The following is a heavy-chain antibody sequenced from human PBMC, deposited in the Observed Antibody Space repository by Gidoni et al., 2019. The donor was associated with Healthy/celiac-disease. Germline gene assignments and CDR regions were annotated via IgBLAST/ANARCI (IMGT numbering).Heavy chain of an antibody. CDR2: INPNSGGT. D-gene: IGHD4-17*01. CDR3: ARASTTVVPNYEWDY. V-gene: IGHV1-2*04. Sequence: QVQLVQSGAEVKKPGASVKVSCKASGYTFTGYYMHWLRQAPGQGLEWMGWINPNSGGTNYAQKFQGWVTMTRDTSISTAYMELSRLRSDDTAVYYCARASTTVVPNYEWDYWGQGTLVTVSS. CDR1: GYTFTGYY. J-gene: IGHJ4*02.